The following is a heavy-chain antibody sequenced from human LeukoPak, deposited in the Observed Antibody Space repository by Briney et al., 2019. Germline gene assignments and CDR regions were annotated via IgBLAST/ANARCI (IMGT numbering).Heavy chain of an antibody. J-gene: IGHJ4*02. CDR3: ARGGSCTNCVCYYGDYGRDY. Sequence: LPGGSLRLSCAASGFTFSSYAVHWVRQAPGKGLEYVSAISSNGGSTYYANSVKGRFTISRDNSKNTLYLQMGSLRAEDMAVYYCARGGSCTNCVCYYGDYGRDYWGQGTLVTVSS. CDR1: GFTFSSYA. D-gene: IGHD2-8*01. CDR2: ISSNGGST. V-gene: IGHV3-64*01.